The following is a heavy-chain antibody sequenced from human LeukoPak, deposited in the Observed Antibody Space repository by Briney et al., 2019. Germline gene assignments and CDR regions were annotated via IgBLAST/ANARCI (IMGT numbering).Heavy chain of an antibody. CDR3: ARGKLELQSYYYYYMDV. D-gene: IGHD1-7*01. Sequence: GASVKVSCKASGYTFTCYDINWVRQATGQGLEWMGWMNPNSGNTGYAQKFQGRVTMTRNTSISTAYMELSSLRSEDTAVYYCARGKLELQSYYYYYMDVWGKGTTVTVSS. CDR1: GYTFTCYD. V-gene: IGHV1-8*01. CDR2: MNPNSGNT. J-gene: IGHJ6*03.